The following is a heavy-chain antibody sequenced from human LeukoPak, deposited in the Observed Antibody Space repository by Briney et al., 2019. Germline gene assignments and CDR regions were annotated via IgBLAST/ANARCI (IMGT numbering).Heavy chain of an antibody. CDR1: GFTFDNYA. Sequence: PGGSLRLSCAASGFTFDNYAMHWVRQAPGKGLEWVSGLSWDSASLAYADSVKGRFTISRDNAKNSLYLQMNSLRSEDTAFYYCARDRNYYASGSTDYWGHGILVTVSS. J-gene: IGHJ4*01. CDR2: LSWDSASL. CDR3: ARDRNYYASGSTDY. V-gene: IGHV3-9*01. D-gene: IGHD3-10*01.